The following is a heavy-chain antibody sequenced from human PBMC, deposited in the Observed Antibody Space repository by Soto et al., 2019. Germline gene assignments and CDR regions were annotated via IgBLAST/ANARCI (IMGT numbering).Heavy chain of an antibody. J-gene: IGHJ6*02. CDR2: IWYDGSNK. CDR1: GFTFSSYG. CDR3: ARDGDYDFWSGYYFSRVYYYGMDV. D-gene: IGHD3-3*01. Sequence: VGSLRLSCAASGFTFSSYGMHWVRQAPGKGLEWVAVIWYDGSNKYYADSVKGRFTISRDNSKNTLYLQMNSLRAEDTAVYYCARDGDYDFWSGYYFSRVYYYGMDVWGQGTTVTVS. V-gene: IGHV3-33*01.